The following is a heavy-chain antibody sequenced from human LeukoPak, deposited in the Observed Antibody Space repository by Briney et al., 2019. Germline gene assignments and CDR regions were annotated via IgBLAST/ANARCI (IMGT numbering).Heavy chain of an antibody. CDR1: GYTFTGYY. CDR3: ARDRSRTAWGRSSGYLFDAFDI. V-gene: IGHV7-4-1*02. D-gene: IGHD3-22*01. J-gene: IGHJ3*02. CDR2: INTNTGNP. Sequence: ASVKVSCKASGYTFTGYYMHWVRQAPGQGLEWMGWINTNTGNPTYAQGFTGRFVFSLDTSVSTAYLQISSLKAEDTAVYYCARDRSRTAWGRSSGYLFDAFDIWGQGTMVTVSS.